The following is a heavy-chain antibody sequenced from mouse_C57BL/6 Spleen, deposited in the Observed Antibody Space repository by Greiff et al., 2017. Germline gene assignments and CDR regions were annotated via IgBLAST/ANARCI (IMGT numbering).Heavy chain of an antibody. J-gene: IGHJ4*01. CDR1: GYTFTSYW. Sequence: QVQLQQPGAELVRPGSSVKLSCKASGYTFTSYWMDWVKQRPGQGLEWIGNIYPSDSETHYNQKFKDKATLTVDKSSSTAYMQLSSLTSEDSAVYYCASLITTVEGYAMDYWGQGTSVTVSS. D-gene: IGHD1-1*01. CDR3: ASLITTVEGYAMDY. CDR2: IYPSDSET. V-gene: IGHV1-61*01.